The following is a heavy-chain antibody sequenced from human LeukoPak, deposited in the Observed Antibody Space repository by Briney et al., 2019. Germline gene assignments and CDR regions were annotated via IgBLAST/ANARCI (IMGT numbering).Heavy chain of an antibody. CDR1: GSRFTSYW. V-gene: IGHV5-51*01. CDR2: IYPGDSDT. Sequence: RGESLKISCKGSGSRFTSYWIGWVRQMPGKGLEWMGIIYPGDSDTRYSPSFQGQVAISADKSISTAYLQWSSLKASDTAMYYCARPPYNTYYDFWSGYPYYWGQGTLVTVSS. D-gene: IGHD3-3*01. J-gene: IGHJ4*02. CDR3: ARPPYNTYYDFWSGYPYY.